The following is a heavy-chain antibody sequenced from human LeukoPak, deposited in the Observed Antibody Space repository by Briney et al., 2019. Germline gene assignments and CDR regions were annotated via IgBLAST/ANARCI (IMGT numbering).Heavy chain of an antibody. CDR2: IYYSGST. Sequence: SETLSLTCTVSGGSISSYYWSWIRQPPGKGLEWLGYIYYSGSTNYNPSLKSRVTISVDTSKNQFSLKLSSVTAADTAVYYCASSIAALLGYFDYWGQGTLVTVSS. CDR1: GGSISSYY. V-gene: IGHV4-59*01. CDR3: ASSIAALLGYFDY. D-gene: IGHD6-6*01. J-gene: IGHJ4*02.